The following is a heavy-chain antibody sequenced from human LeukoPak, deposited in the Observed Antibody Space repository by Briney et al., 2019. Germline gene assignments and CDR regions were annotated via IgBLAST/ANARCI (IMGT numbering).Heavy chain of an antibody. D-gene: IGHD3-22*01. J-gene: IGHJ4*02. CDR2: ISYDGSNK. V-gene: IGHV3-30*18. CDR3: AKDRIGGYYFIDY. Sequence: GGSLRLSCAASGFTFSSYGMHWVRQAPGKGLEWVAVISYDGSNKYYADSVKGRFTISRDNSKNTLYLQMNSLRAEDTAVYYCAKDRIGGYYFIDYWGQGTLVTVSS. CDR1: GFTFSSYG.